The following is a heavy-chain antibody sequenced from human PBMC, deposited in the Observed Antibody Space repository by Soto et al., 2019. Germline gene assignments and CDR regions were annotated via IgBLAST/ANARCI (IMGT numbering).Heavy chain of an antibody. J-gene: IGHJ6*02. V-gene: IGHV3-30*18. CDR3: AKDLRHDYGDLPLPIDSVKNSYYYYGMDV. Sequence: PGGSLRLSCAASGFTFSSYGMHWVRQAPGKGLEWVAVISYDGSNKYYADSVKGRFTISRDSSKNTLYLQMNSLRAEDTAVYYCAKDLRHDYGDLPLPIDSVKNSYYYYGMDVWGQGTTVTVS. CDR1: GFTFSSYG. D-gene: IGHD4-17*01. CDR2: ISYDGSNK.